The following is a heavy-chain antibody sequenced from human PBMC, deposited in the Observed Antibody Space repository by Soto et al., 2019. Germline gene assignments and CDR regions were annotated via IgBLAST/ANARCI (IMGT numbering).Heavy chain of an antibody. V-gene: IGHV4-61*08. J-gene: IGHJ4*02. CDR3: ARFDCGGDCYIDR. D-gene: IGHD2-21*02. CDR2: IYYSGST. CDR1: GASISIGGYY. Sequence: SETLSLTCTVSGASISIGGYYCTWIRQHPTKGLGWIGYIYYSGSTNYNPSLKSRVTISVGRSRKQCSLKLSSWPHADTAVYDCARFDCGGDCYIDRWGQGTLVTVSS.